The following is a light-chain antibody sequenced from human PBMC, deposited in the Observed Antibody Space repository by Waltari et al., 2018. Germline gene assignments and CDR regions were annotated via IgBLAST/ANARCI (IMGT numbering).Light chain of an antibody. V-gene: IGLV2-14*03. Sequence: LTPPSPLAGAPWPSVPHHRTGTRRDRVYYCFFPWYQQHPGKAPKLIIFDVTTRPSGVSNRFSGSKSGSTASLTISGLQAEDEADYFCSSYPRTGTWLFGGGTKLTVL. CDR3: SSYPRTGTWL. J-gene: IGLJ3*02. CDR2: DVT. CDR1: RRDRVYYCF.